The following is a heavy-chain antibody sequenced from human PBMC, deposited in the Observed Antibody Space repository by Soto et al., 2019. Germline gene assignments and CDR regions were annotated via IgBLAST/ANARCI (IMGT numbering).Heavy chain of an antibody. D-gene: IGHD6-19*01. Sequence: EVQLLEYGGGLVQPGGSLILSCAASGLTFSSYAMSWVSQAPGKGLEWVSAISGSAGATYYADSVKGRFTISRANSKNTLYLQMNSLRAEDTSVYYCAKIDSGLAVAGYYYYSGMDVWGQGNTVTVSS. V-gene: IGHV3-23*01. CDR3: AKIDSGLAVAGYYYYSGMDV. CDR1: GLTFSSYA. J-gene: IGHJ6*02. CDR2: ISGSAGAT.